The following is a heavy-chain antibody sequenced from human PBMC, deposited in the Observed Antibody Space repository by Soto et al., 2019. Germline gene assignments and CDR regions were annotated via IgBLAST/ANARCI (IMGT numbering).Heavy chain of an antibody. V-gene: IGHV1-8*01. CDR3: ARLMGIVVVPAAIRPLGYYGMDV. CDR2: MNPNSGNT. J-gene: IGHJ6*02. Sequence: ASVKLSCKASGYTFTSYDINWVRQATGQGLEWMGWMNPNSGNTGYAQKFQGRVTMTRNTSISTAYMELSSLRSEDTAVYYCARLMGIVVVPAAIRPLGYYGMDVWGQGTTVTVSS. D-gene: IGHD2-2*01. CDR1: GYTFTSYD.